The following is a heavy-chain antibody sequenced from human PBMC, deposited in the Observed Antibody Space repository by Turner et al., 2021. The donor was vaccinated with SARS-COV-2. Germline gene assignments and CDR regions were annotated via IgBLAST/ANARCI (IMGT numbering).Heavy chain of an antibody. CDR2: IIPILGIT. D-gene: IGHD3-10*01. J-gene: IGHJ4*02. Sequence: QVQLVQSGAEVKKPGASVKVSCKASGGTLGCYTISWVRQAPGLGLEWMGRIIPILGITNYAQKFQGRVTMTADKSTSTAYMDLNSLRSEDTAVYYCASRWFGELPFDYWGQGTLVTVSS. V-gene: IGHV1-69*02. CDR1: GGTLGCYT. CDR3: ASRWFGELPFDY.